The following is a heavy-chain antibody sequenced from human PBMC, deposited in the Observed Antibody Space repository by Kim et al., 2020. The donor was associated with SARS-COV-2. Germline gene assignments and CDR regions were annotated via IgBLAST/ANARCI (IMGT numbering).Heavy chain of an antibody. CDR2: INAYTGKP. J-gene: IGHJ5*01. V-gene: IGHV7-4-1*02. D-gene: IGHD1-20*01. CDR3: ARDLATIKFDS. CDR1: GYTFTCCS. Sequence: ASVKVSCKASGYTFTCCSINWLRQAPGQGLEWMGWINAYTGKPTYAQGFTGRFVFSLDTSVSTAYLQITSLEAEDTAVYYCARDLATIKFDSWGQGTLVT.